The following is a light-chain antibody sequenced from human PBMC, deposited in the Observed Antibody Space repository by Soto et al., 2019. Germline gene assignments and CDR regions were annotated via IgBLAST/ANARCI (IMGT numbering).Light chain of an antibody. CDR2: LEGSGSY. Sequence: QSVLTQSSSASASLGSSVKLTCTLSSGHSSYIIAWHHQQPGKAPRYLMKLEGSGSYNKGSGVPDRFSGSSSGADRYLTISNLPLEDDANYYCETWDSNTRVFGGGTKLTVL. CDR3: ETWDSNTRV. J-gene: IGLJ2*01. V-gene: IGLV4-60*02. CDR1: SGHSSYI.